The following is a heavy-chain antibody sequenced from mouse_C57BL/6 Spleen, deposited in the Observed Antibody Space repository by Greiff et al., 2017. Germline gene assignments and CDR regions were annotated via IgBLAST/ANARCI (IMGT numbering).Heavy chain of an antibody. D-gene: IGHD2-2*01. J-gene: IGHJ4*01. CDR1: GYTFTGYW. V-gene: IGHV1-9*01. Sequence: QVQLQQSGAELMKPGASVKLSCKATGYTFTGYWIEWVKQRPGHGLEWIGEILPGSGSTNYNEKFKGKATFTADTSSNTAHMQLSSLTTEDSAIYYCARYPDYGYDNYYAMDYWGQGTSVTVSS. CDR2: ILPGSGST. CDR3: ARYPDYGYDNYYAMDY.